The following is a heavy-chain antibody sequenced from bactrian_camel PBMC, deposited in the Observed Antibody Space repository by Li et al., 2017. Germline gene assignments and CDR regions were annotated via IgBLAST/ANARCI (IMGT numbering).Heavy chain of an antibody. D-gene: IGHD2*01. CDR1: GFTSSSNC. CDR3: AAGPLFTGGVGSSKRDCRYEY. CDR2: IYTGGET. V-gene: IGHV3S53*01. Sequence: HVQLVESGGGSVEVGGSLRLSCSASGFTSSSNCIGWFREAPGMQREGVASIYTGGETLYADSVKGRFTISQDSFKDTVYLQMDSLKPEDTATYLCAAGPLFTGGVGSSKRDCRYEYWGRGTQVTVS. J-gene: IGHJ4*01.